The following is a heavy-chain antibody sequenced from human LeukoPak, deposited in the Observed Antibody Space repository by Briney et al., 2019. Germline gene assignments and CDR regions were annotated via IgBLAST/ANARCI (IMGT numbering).Heavy chain of an antibody. CDR2: ISYSGST. CDR1: GXSISSSSYY. J-gene: IGHJ4*02. Sequence: SETLSLTCTVSGXSISSSSYYWGWTRQPPGKGLEWIGPISYSGSTYYNPSLKSRVAISVDTSKNQFSLKLSSVTAADTGVYDSASGPDSSSPTVDDWGQGTLVTVSS. D-gene: IGHD6-6*01. V-gene: IGHV4-39*01. CDR3: ASGPDSSSPTVDD.